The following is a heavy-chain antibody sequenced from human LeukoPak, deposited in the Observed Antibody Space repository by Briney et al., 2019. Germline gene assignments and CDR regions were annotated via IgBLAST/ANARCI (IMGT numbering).Heavy chain of an antibody. CDR1: GGSISSSSYY. Sequence: PSETLSLTRTVSGGSISSSSYYWDWIRQPPGKGLEWIGSIYYSGSTYYNPSLKSRVTISVDTSKNQFSLKLSSVTAADTAVYYCARVRYSSIGGFDYWGQGTLVTVSS. J-gene: IGHJ4*02. CDR2: IYYSGST. CDR3: ARVRYSSIGGFDY. D-gene: IGHD6-13*01. V-gene: IGHV4-39*07.